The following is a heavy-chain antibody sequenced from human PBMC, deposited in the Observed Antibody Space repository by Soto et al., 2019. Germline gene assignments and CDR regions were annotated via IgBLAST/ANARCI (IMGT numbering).Heavy chain of an antibody. D-gene: IGHD3-22*01. CDR1: GFTFSGSA. CDR3: TRLGRPTYYYDSRGYFFDDYYYGMDV. CDR2: IRSKANSYAT. Sequence: PGGSLRLSCAASGFTFSGSALHWVRQASGKGLEWVGRIRSKANSYATAYAASVKGRFTISRDDSKNTAYLQMNSLKTEDTAVYYCTRLGRPTYYYDSRGYFFDDYYYGMDVCGQGIT. V-gene: IGHV3-73*01. J-gene: IGHJ6*02.